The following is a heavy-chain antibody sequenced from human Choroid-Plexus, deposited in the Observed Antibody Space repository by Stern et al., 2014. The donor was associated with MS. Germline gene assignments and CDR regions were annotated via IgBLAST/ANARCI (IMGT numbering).Heavy chain of an antibody. CDR3: AKDRQYLTYFFDH. Sequence: QVQLVESGGGVVQPGRPLRHSCVASGFTFGSCAMHWVRQAPGKGLEWVAGVSYDGSNKYYADSVKGRFTISRDNSQNTLYMQMSSLRPEDTAVYYCAKDRQYLTYFFDHWGQGSLVTVSS. J-gene: IGHJ5*02. CDR1: GFTFGSCA. CDR2: VSYDGSNK. D-gene: IGHD2/OR15-2a*01. V-gene: IGHV3-30*18.